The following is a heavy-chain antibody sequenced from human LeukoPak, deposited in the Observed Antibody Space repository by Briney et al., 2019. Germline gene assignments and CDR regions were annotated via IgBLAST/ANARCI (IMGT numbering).Heavy chain of an antibody. CDR1: GGSISSYY. J-gene: IGHJ5*02. V-gene: IGHV4-59*08. CDR2: IYYSGST. Sequence: SETLSLTCTVSGGSISSYYWSWIRQPPGKGLEWIGYIYYSGSTNYNPSLKSRVTISIDTSKNQFSLKLSSVTAADTAVYYCARHKPSGSYGPWGQGTLVTVSS. CDR3: ARHKPSGSYGP. D-gene: IGHD1-26*01.